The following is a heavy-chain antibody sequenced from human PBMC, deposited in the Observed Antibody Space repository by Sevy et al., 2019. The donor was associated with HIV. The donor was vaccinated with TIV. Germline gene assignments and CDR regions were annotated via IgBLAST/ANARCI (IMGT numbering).Heavy chain of an antibody. CDR3: ITDPGYSGYDEEVINYYYYGMDV. Sequence: GGSLRLSCAASGFTFSSAWMSWVRQAPGKGLEWVGRIKSKTDGGTIDYAAPVKGRFSISREDSKNTVYLQMNSLKTEDTAAYYCITDPGYSGYDEEVINYYYYGMDVWGQGTTVTVSS. CDR2: IKSKTDGGTI. D-gene: IGHD5-12*01. V-gene: IGHV3-15*01. J-gene: IGHJ6*02. CDR1: GFTFSSAW.